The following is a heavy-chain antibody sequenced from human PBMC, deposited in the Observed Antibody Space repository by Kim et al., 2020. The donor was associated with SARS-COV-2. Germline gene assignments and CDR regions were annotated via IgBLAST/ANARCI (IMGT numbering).Heavy chain of an antibody. J-gene: IGHJ3*02. Sequence: SETLSLTCTVSGGSISSGGYYWSWIRQHPGKGLEWIGYIYYSGSTYYNPSLKSRVTISVDTSKNQFSLKLSSVTAADTAVYYCARALITMIVVVNAFDIWGQGTMVTVSS. CDR2: IYYSGST. V-gene: IGHV4-31*03. CDR3: ARALITMIVVVNAFDI. D-gene: IGHD3-22*01. CDR1: GGSISSGGYY.